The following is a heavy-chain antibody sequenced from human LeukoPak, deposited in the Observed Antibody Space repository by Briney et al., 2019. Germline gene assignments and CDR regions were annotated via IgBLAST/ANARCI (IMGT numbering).Heavy chain of an antibody. J-gene: IGHJ4*02. CDR1: GFTFGDYD. Sequence: GGSLRLSCAASGFTFGDYDMHWVRQAPGKGLEWVSLIRADGATTRYTDSVKGRFTISRDNSKDSLYLQMNSLRTEDTALYYCARDNTGSYEYWGQETLVTVSP. CDR2: IRADGATT. D-gene: IGHD1-26*01. CDR3: ARDNTGSYEY. V-gene: IGHV3-43*02.